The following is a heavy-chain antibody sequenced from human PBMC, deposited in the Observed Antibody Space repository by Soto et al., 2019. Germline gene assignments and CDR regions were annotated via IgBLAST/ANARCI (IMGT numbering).Heavy chain of an antibody. V-gene: IGHV3-7*01. CDR1: GFPFSSYW. J-gene: IGHJ4*02. CDR2: IKQDGSEK. D-gene: IGHD5-18*01. CDR3: ASHPLWCSDYFDY. Sequence: PGGSLRLSCAASGFPFSSYWMSLVRQSPGKGLEWVANIKQDGSEKYYVDSVKGRFTISRENAKNSLYLQMNSLRAEDTAVYYCASHPLWCSDYFDYWGQGTLVTVSS.